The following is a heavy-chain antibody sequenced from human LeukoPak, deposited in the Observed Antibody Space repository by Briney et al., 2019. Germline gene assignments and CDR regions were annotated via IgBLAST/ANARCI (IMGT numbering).Heavy chain of an antibody. CDR1: GFTFSTYA. CDR3: ARDRNFYFDY. J-gene: IGHJ4*02. V-gene: IGHV3-30-3*01. CDR2: ISHDVSSK. Sequence: LPGRSLRLSCAASGFTFSTYAIHWVRQAPGKGLEWVAVISHDVSSKHYAESVKGRFTISRDNSKNTVYLQMNSLRAEDTAVYYCARDRNFYFDYWGQGTLVTVSS.